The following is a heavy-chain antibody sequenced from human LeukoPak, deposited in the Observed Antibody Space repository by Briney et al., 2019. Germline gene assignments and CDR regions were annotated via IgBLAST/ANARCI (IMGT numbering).Heavy chain of an antibody. V-gene: IGHV7-4-1*02. D-gene: IGHD3-10*01. CDR1: GYTFTSYA. Sequence: GASVKVSCKASGYTFTSYAMNWVRQAPGQGLEWMGWINTNTGNPTYAQGFTGRFVFSLDTSVSTAYLQISSLKAEDTAVYYCARTVSPLLWFGETGYYYYMDVWGKGTTVTVSS. CDR2: INTNTGNP. J-gene: IGHJ6*03. CDR3: ARTVSPLLWFGETGYYYYMDV.